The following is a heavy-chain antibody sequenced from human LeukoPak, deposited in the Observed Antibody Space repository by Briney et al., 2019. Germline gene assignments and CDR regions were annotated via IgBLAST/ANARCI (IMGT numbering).Heavy chain of an antibody. CDR2: ISYDGSNK. CDR3: ARDYYGSGSYYNFDY. D-gene: IGHD3-10*01. Sequence: PGGSLRLPCAASGFTFSSYAMHWVRQAPGKGLEWVAVISYDGSNKYYADSVKGRFTISRDNSKNTLYLQMNSLRAEHTAVYYCARDYYGSGSYYNFDYWGQGTLVTVSS. CDR1: GFTFSSYA. J-gene: IGHJ4*02. V-gene: IGHV3-30-3*01.